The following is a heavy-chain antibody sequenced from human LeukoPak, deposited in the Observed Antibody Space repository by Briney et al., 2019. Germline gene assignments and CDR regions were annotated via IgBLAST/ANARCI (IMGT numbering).Heavy chain of an antibody. CDR2: INPNSGGT. J-gene: IGHJ4*02. Sequence: ASVKVSCKASGYTFTGYYMHWVRQAPGQGLEWMGRINPNSGGTNYAQKFQGRVTMTRDTSISTAYMELNRLRSDDTAVYYCASGDRVTMLRGGNIGYFDYWGQGTLVTVSS. V-gene: IGHV1-2*06. CDR3: ASGDRVTMLRGGNIGYFDY. CDR1: GYTFTGYY. D-gene: IGHD3-10*01.